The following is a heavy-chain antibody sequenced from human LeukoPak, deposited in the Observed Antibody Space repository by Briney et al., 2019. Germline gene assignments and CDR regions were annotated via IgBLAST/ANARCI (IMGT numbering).Heavy chain of an antibody. V-gene: IGHV3-21*01. J-gene: IGHJ4*02. Sequence: GGSLRLSCAASGFTFSSYAMSWVRQAPGKGLEWVSSISSSSSYIYYADSVKGRFTISRDNSKNTLYLQMNSLRAEDTAVYYCARLLSGSSGSYSYYFDYWGQGTLVTVSS. D-gene: IGHD1-26*01. CDR1: GFTFSSYA. CDR3: ARLLSGSSGSYSYYFDY. CDR2: ISSSSSYI.